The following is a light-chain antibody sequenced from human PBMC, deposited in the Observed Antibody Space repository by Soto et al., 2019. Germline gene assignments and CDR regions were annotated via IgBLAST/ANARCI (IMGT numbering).Light chain of an antibody. CDR3: QQSYSTLVT. Sequence: IQLPQSPSSLSASVGDSVTFTCLASQDISTFLVWYQQEPGKAPKLLIYAASSLQSGVPSRFSGSGSGTDFTLTISSLQPEDFATYYCQQSYSTLVTFGQGAKV. CDR1: QDISTF. CDR2: AAS. V-gene: IGKV1-39*01. J-gene: IGKJ1*01.